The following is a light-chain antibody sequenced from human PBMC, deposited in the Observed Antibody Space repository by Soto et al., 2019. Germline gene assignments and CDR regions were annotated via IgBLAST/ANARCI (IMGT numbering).Light chain of an antibody. Sequence: EIVLTQSPATLSVSPGETVTLSCRASQSVSSSVAWYQQKPGRAPRLLISGASTRATGIPARFSGSGSGTDFTLTISSLQPEDFATYYCLQDYNYPRTFGQGTKVDIK. CDR1: QSVSSS. V-gene: IGKV3-15*01. CDR3: LQDYNYPRT. J-gene: IGKJ1*01. CDR2: GAS.